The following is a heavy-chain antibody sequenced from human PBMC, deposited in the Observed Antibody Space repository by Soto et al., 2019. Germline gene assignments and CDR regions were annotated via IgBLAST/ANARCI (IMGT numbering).Heavy chain of an antibody. CDR1: GFTFSDYY. CDR2: ISSSSSYT. D-gene: IGHD5-12*01. CDR3: ARDHHRYSGYDYVDY. J-gene: IGHJ4*02. V-gene: IGHV3-11*05. Sequence: QVQLVESGGGLVKPGGSLRLSCAASGFTFSDYYMSWIRQAPGKGLEWVSYISSSSSYTNYADSVKGRITISRDNAKYSLYLQMNSLRAEDTAVYYCARDHHRYSGYDYVDYWGQGTLVTVSS.